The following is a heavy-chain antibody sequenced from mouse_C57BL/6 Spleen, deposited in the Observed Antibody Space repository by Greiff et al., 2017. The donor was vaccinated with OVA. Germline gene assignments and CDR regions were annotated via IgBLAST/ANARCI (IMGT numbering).Heavy chain of an antibody. D-gene: IGHD1-1*01. V-gene: IGHV2-5*01. CDR2: IWRGGST. CDR1: GFSLTSYG. CDR3: AKNSGLTTVGVYFDY. J-gene: IGHJ2*01. Sequence: VKLMESGPGLVQPSQSLSITCTVSGFSLTSYGVHWVRQSPGKGLEWLGVIWRGGSTDYNAAFMSRLSITKDNSKSQVFFKMNSLQADDTAIYYCAKNSGLTTVGVYFDYWGQGTTLTVSS.